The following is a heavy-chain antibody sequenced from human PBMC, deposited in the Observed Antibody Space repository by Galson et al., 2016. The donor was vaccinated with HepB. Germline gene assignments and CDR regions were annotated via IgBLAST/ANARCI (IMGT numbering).Heavy chain of an antibody. Sequence: LSLTCTVSGGSVSRGDFFWTWLRQPPGKGLEWIGYVFYGGSSYINPPLQSRALISVDTSKNQFFLKLTSVTAADTAVYFCARDPIGYWYFDLWGRGTQVTVSS. CDR2: VFYGGSS. CDR1: GGSVSRGDFF. CDR3: ARDPIGYWYFDL. D-gene: IGHD5-24*01. V-gene: IGHV4-30-4*01. J-gene: IGHJ2*01.